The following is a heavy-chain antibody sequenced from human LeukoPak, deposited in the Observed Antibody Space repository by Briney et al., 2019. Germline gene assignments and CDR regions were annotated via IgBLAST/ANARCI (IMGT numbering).Heavy chain of an antibody. J-gene: IGHJ4*02. V-gene: IGHV4-34*01. Sequence: SETLSLTCAVYGGSFSGYYWSWIRQPPGKGLEWIGEINHSGSTNYNPSLKSRVTISVDTSKNQFSLKLSSVTAADTAVYYCARGPPYIVVVTGIGFFNSWGQGTLVTVSS. CDR2: INHSGST. CDR3: ARGPPYIVVVTGIGFFNS. CDR1: GGSFSGYY. D-gene: IGHD2-21*02.